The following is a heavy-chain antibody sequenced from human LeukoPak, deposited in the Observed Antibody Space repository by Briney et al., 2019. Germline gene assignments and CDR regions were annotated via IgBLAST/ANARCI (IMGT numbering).Heavy chain of an antibody. CDR2: ISGSGGST. Sequence: GGSLRLSCAASGFTFSNYAMNWVRQPPGKGLEWVSSISGSGGSTYYADSVKGRFTISRDNSKNTLYLQINSLRVEDTAVYYCAKAARSDSTDYWGQGTLVTVSS. CDR3: AKAARSDSTDY. CDR1: GFTFSNYA. D-gene: IGHD2-21*02. J-gene: IGHJ4*02. V-gene: IGHV3-23*01.